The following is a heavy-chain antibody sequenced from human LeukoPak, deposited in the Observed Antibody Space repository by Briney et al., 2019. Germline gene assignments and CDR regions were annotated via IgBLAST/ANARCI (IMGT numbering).Heavy chain of an antibody. CDR1: GGSINSYY. CDR3: ARDVIGTFDY. V-gene: IGHV4-59*01. J-gene: IGHJ4*02. Sequence: SETLSLTCTVSGGSINSYYWSWIRQPPGKGLEWSGYIYYSGSTNYNASLKSRVTISVDTSKNQFSLKLSSVTAADTAVYYCARDVIGTFDYWGQGTLVTVSS. CDR2: IYYSGST. D-gene: IGHD1-7*01.